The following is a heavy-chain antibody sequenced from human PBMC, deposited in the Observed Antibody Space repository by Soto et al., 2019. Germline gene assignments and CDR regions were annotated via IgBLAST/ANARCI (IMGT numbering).Heavy chain of an antibody. Sequence: GGSLRLSCAASGFTFSSYAMHWVRQAPGKGLEWVAVISYDGSNKYYADSVKGRFTISGDNSKNTLYLQMNSLRAEDTAVYYCARMVYATGPFDYWGQGTLVTVSS. CDR1: GFTFSSYA. J-gene: IGHJ4*02. V-gene: IGHV3-30-3*01. CDR3: ARMVYATGPFDY. CDR2: ISYDGSNK. D-gene: IGHD2-8*01.